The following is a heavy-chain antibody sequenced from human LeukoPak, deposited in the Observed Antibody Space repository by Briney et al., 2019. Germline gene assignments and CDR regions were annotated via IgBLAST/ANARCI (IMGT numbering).Heavy chain of an antibody. Sequence: ASVKVSCKASGYTFTAYYLHWVRQAPGQGLEWIGWINPNSGGTTYAQQFQGRITMTRDTSISPAYMDLTRLTSDDTAVYYCARDSGSSSWEFDFWGQGTLVTVSS. D-gene: IGHD6-13*01. V-gene: IGHV1-2*02. J-gene: IGHJ4*02. CDR2: INPNSGGT. CDR1: GYTFTAYY. CDR3: ARDSGSSSWEFDF.